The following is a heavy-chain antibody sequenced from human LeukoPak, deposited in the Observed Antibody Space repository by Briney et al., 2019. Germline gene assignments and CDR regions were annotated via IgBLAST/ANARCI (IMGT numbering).Heavy chain of an antibody. CDR1: GGTFSSYG. D-gene: IGHD6-19*01. V-gene: IGHV1-18*01. Sequence: ASVKVSCKASGGTFSSYGISWVRQAPGQGLEWMGWISASNGNTNYAQKLQGRVTMTTDTSTSTAYMELRSLRSDDTAVYYCARLEWLVTPNLDYWGQGTLVTVSS. CDR2: ISASNGNT. CDR3: ARLEWLVTPNLDY. J-gene: IGHJ4*02.